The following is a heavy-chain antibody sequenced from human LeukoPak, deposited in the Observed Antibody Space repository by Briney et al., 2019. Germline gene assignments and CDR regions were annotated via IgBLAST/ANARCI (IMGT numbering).Heavy chain of an antibody. CDR2: IYYSGRS. CDR3: ARGSNWFDS. V-gene: IGHV4-59*11. Sequence: PSETLSLTCNVSGASISDHYWTWVRQPPGKGLEWLGYIYYSGRSNLNPSLKSRLTISMDTSKNQFSLRLSSVTAADTAVYYCARGSNWFDSWGQGTLVTVSS. CDR1: GASISDHY. J-gene: IGHJ5*01.